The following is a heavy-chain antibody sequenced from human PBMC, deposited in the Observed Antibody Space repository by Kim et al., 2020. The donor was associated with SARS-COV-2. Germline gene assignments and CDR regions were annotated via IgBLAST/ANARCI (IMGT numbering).Heavy chain of an antibody. CDR1: GFTFGDYA. CDR3: ITGGRLPEY. Sequence: GGSLRLSCTVSGFTFGDYAMTWVRQAPGKGLDWVGLIRKKAHGGTAEYAASVRGRFSISRDDSKSIAYLQMNSLKIEDTAVYYCITGGRLPEYWGQGTLVTVSS. J-gene: IGHJ4*02. D-gene: IGHD2-21*01. V-gene: IGHV3-49*04. CDR2: IRKKAHGGTA.